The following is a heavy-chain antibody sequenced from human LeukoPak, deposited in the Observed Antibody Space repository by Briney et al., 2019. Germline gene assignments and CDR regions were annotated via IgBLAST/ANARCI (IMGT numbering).Heavy chain of an antibody. Sequence: SETLSLTCTASGGSISSSGYYWGWIRQPPGKGLEWIASINYSGTTYYDPSLKSRVTISEDRSKNQFSLKLSSVTAADTAVYYCARLRDGRWLLEYWGQGTLVTVSS. D-gene: IGHD5-24*01. CDR2: INYSGTT. V-gene: IGHV4-39*01. CDR3: ARLRDGRWLLEY. CDR1: GGSISSSGYY. J-gene: IGHJ4*02.